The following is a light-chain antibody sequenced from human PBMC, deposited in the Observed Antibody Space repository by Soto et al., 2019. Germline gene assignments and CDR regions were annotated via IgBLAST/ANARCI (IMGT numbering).Light chain of an antibody. CDR1: QSVSSSY. Sequence: EIVLTQSPGTLSLSPGERATLSCRASQSVSSSYLAWYQQKPGQAPRLLIYGASSRATGIPDRFSGSGSGTDFTLTISRQEPEDFAVYYCQLYGSSPRFTFGPGTKVDIK. CDR2: GAS. CDR3: QLYGSSPRFT. J-gene: IGKJ3*01. V-gene: IGKV3-20*01.